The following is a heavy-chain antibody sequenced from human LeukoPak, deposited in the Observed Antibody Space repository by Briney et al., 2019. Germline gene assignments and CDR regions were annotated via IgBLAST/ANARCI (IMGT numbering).Heavy chain of an antibody. Sequence: PSETLSLTCAVYGGSFSGYYWSWIRQPPGKGLEWIGEINHSGSTNYNPSLKSRVTISVDTSKNQFSLKLSSVTAADTAVYYCARGYGGYDLYYYYYYCMDVWGKGTTVTVSS. CDR3: ARGYGGYDLYYYYYYCMDV. CDR1: GGSFSGYY. D-gene: IGHD5-12*01. V-gene: IGHV4-34*01. J-gene: IGHJ6*03. CDR2: INHSGST.